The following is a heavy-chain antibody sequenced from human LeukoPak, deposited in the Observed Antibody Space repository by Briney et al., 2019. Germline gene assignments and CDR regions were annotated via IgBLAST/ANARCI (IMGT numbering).Heavy chain of an antibody. CDR1: GYTFTGYY. CDR3: ARSGRGHVYGFFDY. V-gene: IGHV1-2*02. CDR2: VNTHTGAT. J-gene: IGHJ4*02. D-gene: IGHD3-10*01. Sequence: ASVKVSCKASGYTFTGYYMHWVRQAPGQGLEWMGWVNTHTGATNYAQKFQGAVTMTRDTSISTAYTELSRPRSDDTAMYYCARSGRGHVYGFFDYWGQGTLVTVSS.